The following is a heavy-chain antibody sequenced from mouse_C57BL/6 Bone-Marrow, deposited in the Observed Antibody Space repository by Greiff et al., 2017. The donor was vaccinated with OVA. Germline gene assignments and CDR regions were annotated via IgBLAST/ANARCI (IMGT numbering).Heavy chain of an antibody. CDR1: GFTFSSYT. V-gene: IGHV5-9*01. D-gene: IGHD3-2*02. Sequence: EVQRVESGGGLVKPGGSLKLSCAASGFTFSSYTMSWVRQTPEKRLEWVATISGGGGNTYYPDSVKGRFTISRDNAKNTLYLQMSSLRSEDTALYYCARKGLRLRDYYFDYWGQGTTLTVSS. CDR3: ARKGLRLRDYYFDY. CDR2: ISGGGGNT. J-gene: IGHJ2*01.